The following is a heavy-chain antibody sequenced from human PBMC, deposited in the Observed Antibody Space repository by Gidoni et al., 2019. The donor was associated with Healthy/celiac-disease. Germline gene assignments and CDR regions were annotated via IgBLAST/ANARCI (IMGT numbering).Heavy chain of an antibody. V-gene: IGHV4-39*01. CDR2: IYYSGST. Sequence: QLQLQASGPGLVKPSETLSLPCTVSRGSISSSSYYWGSIRQPPGKGLEWIGSIYYSGSTYYNPSLKSRVTISVDTSKNQFSLKLSSVTAADTAVYYCARLGVDPHFDYWGQGTLVTVSS. J-gene: IGHJ4*02. CDR3: ARLGVDPHFDY. CDR1: RGSISSSSYY.